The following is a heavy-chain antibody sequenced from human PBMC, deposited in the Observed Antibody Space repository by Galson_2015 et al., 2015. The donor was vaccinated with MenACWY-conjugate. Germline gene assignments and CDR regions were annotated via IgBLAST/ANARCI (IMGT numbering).Heavy chain of an antibody. CDR2: INPSGGST. CDR3: ARVLGSSSWYKGWFDP. CDR1: GYTFTSYY. D-gene: IGHD6-13*01. J-gene: IGHJ5*02. V-gene: IGHV1-46*01. Sequence: SVKVSCKASGYTFTSYYMHWVRQAPGQGLEWMGIINPSGGSTSYAQKFQGRVTMTRDTSTSTVYMELSSLRSEDTAVYYCARVLGSSSWYKGWFDPWGQGTLVTVSS.